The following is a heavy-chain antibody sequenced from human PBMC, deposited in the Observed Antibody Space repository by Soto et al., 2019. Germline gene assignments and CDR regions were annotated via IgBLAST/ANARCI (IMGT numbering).Heavy chain of an antibody. V-gene: IGHV1-18*01. CDR3: AIGYCSGGSCYSPHRSVYYFDY. CDR2: ISAYNGNT. J-gene: IGHJ4*02. D-gene: IGHD2-15*01. Sequence: GASVKVSCKSSGYTFTSYGISCVRQAPGQGLEWMGWISAYNGNTNYAQKLQGRVTMTTDTSTSTAYMELRSLRSDDTAVYYCAIGYCSGGSCYSPHRSVYYFDYWGQGTLVTVSS. CDR1: GYTFTSYG.